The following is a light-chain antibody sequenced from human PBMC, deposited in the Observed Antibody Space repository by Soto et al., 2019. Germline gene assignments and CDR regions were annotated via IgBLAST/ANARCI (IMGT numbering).Light chain of an antibody. J-gene: IGKJ5*01. Sequence: EIVLTQSPATLSFSPGEGATLSCRASQSISNYLAWDQQKPGQAPRLLIYDASNRATGIPGKFNGSGSGTDFTLTISSLEPEDFAVYYCQQRGNWPPITFGQGTRLEIK. V-gene: IGKV3-11*01. CDR2: DAS. CDR1: QSISNY. CDR3: QQRGNWPPIT.